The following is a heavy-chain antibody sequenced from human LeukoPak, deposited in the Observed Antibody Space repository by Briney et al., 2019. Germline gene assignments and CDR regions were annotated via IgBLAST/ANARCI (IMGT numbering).Heavy chain of an antibody. D-gene: IGHD4-11*01. CDR3: ARDPGTVTTLFDY. V-gene: IGHV3-33*01. CDR1: GFTFSRYG. J-gene: IGHJ4*02. Sequence: GGSLRLSCAASGFTFSRYGMHWVDQAPGKGLEWVAVIWHDGSNNYEDSVKGRFTISKDNSKNTLYLQMNSLRAEDSAVYYCARDPGTVTTLFDYWGQGTLVTVSS. CDR2: IWHDGSN.